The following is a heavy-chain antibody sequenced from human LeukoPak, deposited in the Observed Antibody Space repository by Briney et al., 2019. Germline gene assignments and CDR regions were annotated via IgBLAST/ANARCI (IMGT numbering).Heavy chain of an antibody. CDR1: GGSISSYY. CDR2: IYYSGST. CDR3: AGDIEDLRTYYYDSSGYYPFGY. D-gene: IGHD3-22*01. Sequence: PSETLSLTCTVSGGSISSYYWSWIRQPPGKGLEWIGYIYYSGSTNYNPSLKSRVTISVDTSKNQFSLKLSSVTAADTAAYYCAGDIEDLRTYYYDSSGYYPFGYWGQGTLVTVSS. V-gene: IGHV4-59*01. J-gene: IGHJ4*02.